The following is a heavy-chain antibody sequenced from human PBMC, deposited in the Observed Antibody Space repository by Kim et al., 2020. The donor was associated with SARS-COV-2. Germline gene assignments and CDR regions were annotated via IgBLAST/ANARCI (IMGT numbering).Heavy chain of an antibody. D-gene: IGHD3-3*01. CDR2: INAGNGNT. J-gene: IGHJ6*02. CDR1: GYTFTSYA. CDR3: AREMIITIFGVVIPEGYYGMDV. Sequence: ASVKVSCKASGYTFTSYAMHWVRQAPGQRLEWMGWINAGNGNTKYSQKFQGRVTITRDTSASTAYMELSSLRSEDTAVYYCAREMIITIFGVVIPEGYYGMDVGPRDHGHRLL. V-gene: IGHV1-3*01.